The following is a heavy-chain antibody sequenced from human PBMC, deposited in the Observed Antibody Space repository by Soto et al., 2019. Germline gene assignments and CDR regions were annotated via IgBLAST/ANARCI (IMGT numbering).Heavy chain of an antibody. CDR2: ISGTGGST. CDR3: AKRWFGELSPLDY. J-gene: IGHJ4*02. D-gene: IGHD3-10*01. CDR1: GFTFSSYS. Sequence: GGSLRLSCTASGFTFSSYSMSWVRQAPGKGLEWVSAISGTGGSTFYADSVKGRFTISRDNSNNTLYLQMNSLRADDTAVYYCAKRWFGELSPLDYWGQGALVTVSS. V-gene: IGHV3-23*01.